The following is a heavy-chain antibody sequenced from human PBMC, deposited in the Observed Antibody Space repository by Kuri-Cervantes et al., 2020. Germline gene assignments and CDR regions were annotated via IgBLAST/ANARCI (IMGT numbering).Heavy chain of an antibody. V-gene: IGHV3-21*01. J-gene: IGHJ4*02. CDR1: GFTFSSYS. CDR2: ISSSSSYI. D-gene: IGHD6-6*01. Sequence: GESLKISCAASGFTFSSYSMNWVRQAPGKGLEWVSSISSSSSYIYYADSVKGRFTISRDNAKNSLYLQMNSLRVEDTAVYYCVRTARGPDYWGQGTLVTVSS. CDR3: VRTARGPDY.